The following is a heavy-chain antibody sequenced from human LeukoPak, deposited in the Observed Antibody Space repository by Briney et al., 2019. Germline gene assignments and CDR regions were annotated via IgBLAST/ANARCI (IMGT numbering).Heavy chain of an antibody. CDR1: GFTFSSYA. J-gene: IGHJ4*02. D-gene: IGHD6-19*01. Sequence: GGSLRLSCAASGFTFSSYAMSWVRQAPGKGLEWVSAISGSGGSTYYADSVKGRFTISRDNSKNTLYLQMNSLRAEDTAVYYCANGEEWLGYYFDYCGQGTLVTVSS. CDR3: ANGEEWLGYYFDY. CDR2: ISGSGGST. V-gene: IGHV3-23*01.